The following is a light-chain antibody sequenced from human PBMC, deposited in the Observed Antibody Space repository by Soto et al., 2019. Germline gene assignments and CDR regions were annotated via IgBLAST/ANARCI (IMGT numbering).Light chain of an antibody. CDR1: RSISTW. J-gene: IGKJ1*01. V-gene: IGKV1-5*03. CDR3: QQYINYSWT. Sequence: DIPMTQSPSTLSASVGDTVTITCRASRSISTWLAWYQHKPGKAPKLLIYKAFNLQSGVPSRFSGSGSGTEFTLTISSLQPDDFATYYCQQYINYSWTFGQGTKVEIK. CDR2: KAF.